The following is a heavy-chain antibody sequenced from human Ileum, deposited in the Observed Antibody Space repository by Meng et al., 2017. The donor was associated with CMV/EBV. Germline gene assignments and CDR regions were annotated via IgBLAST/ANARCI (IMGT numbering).Heavy chain of an antibody. J-gene: IGHJ4*02. V-gene: IGHV3-23*01. D-gene: IGHD6-13*01. CDR2: ISGRGDGT. Sequence: IFDNYAMSWVRQAPGKGLEWVSGISGRGDGTLYADSVKGRFTISRDNSNSTVYLEMNSLTAEDTAVYYCAKDLTASSWYTRRNYCFHYWGQGTLVTVSS. CDR1: IFDNYA. CDR3: AKDLTASSWYTRRNYCFHY.